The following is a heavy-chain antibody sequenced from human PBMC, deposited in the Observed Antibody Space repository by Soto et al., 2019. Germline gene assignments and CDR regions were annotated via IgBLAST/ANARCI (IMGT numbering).Heavy chain of an antibody. CDR3: ARFSFGDPFDY. J-gene: IGHJ4*02. D-gene: IGHD4-17*01. CDR2: IIPILGIA. CDR1: GGTFSSYT. Sequence: QVQLVQSGAEVKKPGSSVQVSCKASGGTFSSYTISWVRQAPGQGLEWMGRIIPILGIANYAQKFQGRVTITADKSTSTAYMELSSLRSEDTAVYYCARFSFGDPFDYWGQGTLVTVSS. V-gene: IGHV1-69*02.